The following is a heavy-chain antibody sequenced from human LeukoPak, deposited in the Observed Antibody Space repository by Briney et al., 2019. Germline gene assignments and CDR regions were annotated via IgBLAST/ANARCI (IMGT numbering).Heavy chain of an antibody. Sequence: PGGSLRLSCAASGFTFRSYEMNWLRQAPGKGLEWVSYIGSSGSTLYYADSVQGRFTISRDNDKNALYLQMNSLRAEDKAVYYCARGYSNYWGQGTLVSVSS. V-gene: IGHV3-48*03. CDR3: ARGYSNY. J-gene: IGHJ4*02. CDR1: GFTFRSYE. D-gene: IGHD6-13*01. CDR2: IGSSGSTL.